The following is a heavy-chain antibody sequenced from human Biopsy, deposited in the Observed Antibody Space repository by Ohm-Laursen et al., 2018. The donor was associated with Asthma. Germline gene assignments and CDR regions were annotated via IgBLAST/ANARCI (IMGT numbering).Heavy chain of an antibody. J-gene: IGHJ4*02. Sequence: SLRLSCSASRFTYEMHWVRQAPGKGLEWVAVISYDGSSIYYADSVKGRFTISRDNSKNTLSLQMNSPTAEGTAVYYCAREGVAGTHIEDWGQGTLVTVSS. CDR2: ISYDGSSI. CDR1: RFTYE. V-gene: IGHV3-30-3*01. D-gene: IGHD6-19*01. CDR3: AREGVAGTHIED.